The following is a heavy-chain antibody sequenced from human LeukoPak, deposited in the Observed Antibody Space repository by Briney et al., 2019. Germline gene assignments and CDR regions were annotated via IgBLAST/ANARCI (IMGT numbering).Heavy chain of an antibody. J-gene: IGHJ4*02. D-gene: IGHD4-17*01. Sequence: ASVKVSCKASGYTFTSYGISWVRQAPGQGLEWMGWISAYNGNTNYAQKLQGRVTMTTDTSTSTAYMGVRSLRSDDTAVYYCAGTTTVTTGAYGFDYWGQGTLVTVSS. CDR2: ISAYNGNT. CDR3: AGTTTVTTGAYGFDY. V-gene: IGHV1-18*01. CDR1: GYTFTSYG.